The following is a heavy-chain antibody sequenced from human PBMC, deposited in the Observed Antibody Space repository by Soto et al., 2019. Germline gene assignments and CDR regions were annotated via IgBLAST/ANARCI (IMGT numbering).Heavy chain of an antibody. CDR3: ARALHDFGDDIGDWFNP. CDR2: IVPMYGIA. V-gene: IGHV1-69*02. D-gene: IGHD4-17*01. CDR1: GDTFSRSS. J-gene: IGHJ5*02. Sequence: QVQLVQSGAEVKKPGSSVKVSCKASGDTFSRSSIHWVRQAPGQGLEWMGRIVPMYGIADYAQKFQGRLTSTADKSTTTAYMDLSSLGSEDTAVYYCARALHDFGDDIGDWFNPWGQGTRLTVSS.